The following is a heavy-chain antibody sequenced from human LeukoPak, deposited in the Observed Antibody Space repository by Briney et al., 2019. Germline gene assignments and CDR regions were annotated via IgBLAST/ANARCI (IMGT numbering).Heavy chain of an antibody. CDR1: GLTFSDSY. J-gene: IGHJ4*02. CDR3: ARDNYDNNY. Sequence: GGSLRLSCAASGLTFSDSYMSWIRQAPGKGLEWVSYISSSGSTTYYADSVKGRFTISRDNAKNSLYLQMNSLRAEDTAVYFCARDNYDNNYWGQGTLVTVSS. V-gene: IGHV3-11*04. CDR2: ISSSGSTT. D-gene: IGHD3-22*01.